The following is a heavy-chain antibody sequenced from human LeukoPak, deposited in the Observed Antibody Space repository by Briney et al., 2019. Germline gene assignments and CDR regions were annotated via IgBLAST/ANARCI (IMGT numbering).Heavy chain of an antibody. CDR1: GFTFSSYA. J-gene: IGHJ3*02. V-gene: IGHV3-74*01. CDR3: ARVGSTDSPHAFDI. CDR2: INSDGRMT. Sequence: GRSLRLSCAASGFTFSSYAMHWVRQAPGKGLVWVSGINSDGRMTRYAESVKGRFTISRDNAKNTLYLQMNTLRAEDTAVYYCARVGSTDSPHAFDIWGQGTTVTVSS. D-gene: IGHD3-22*01.